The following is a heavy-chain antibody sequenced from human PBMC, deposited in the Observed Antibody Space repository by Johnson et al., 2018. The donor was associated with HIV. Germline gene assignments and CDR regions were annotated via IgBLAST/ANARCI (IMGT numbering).Heavy chain of an antibody. V-gene: IGHV3-66*03. CDR1: GFTVSSNY. CDR2: IYSGGST. Sequence: VQLVESGGGLIQPGGSLRLSCAASGFTVSSNYMSWVRQAPGKGLEWVSVIYSGGSTYYADSVKGRFPISRDNSKNTLYLQMGSLRAEDMAVYYCAIPYFYDSSAYHWGQGTMVTGSS. D-gene: IGHD3-22*01. CDR3: AIPYFYDSSAYH. J-gene: IGHJ3*01.